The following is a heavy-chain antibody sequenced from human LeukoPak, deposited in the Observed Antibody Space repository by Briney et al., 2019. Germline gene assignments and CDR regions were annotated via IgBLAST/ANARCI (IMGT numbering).Heavy chain of an antibody. CDR2: ISPGDSDT. J-gene: IGHJ4*02. V-gene: IGHV5-51*01. CDR3: ARQFRDSSGYYSYYFDY. D-gene: IGHD3-22*01. Sequence: GESLKISCKGSGYSFTTYWIGWVRQMPGRGLEWMGIISPGDSDTRYSPSFQGQVTISADKSISTAYLQWSSLKASDTAMYYCARQFRDSSGYYSYYFDYWGQGTLVTVSS. CDR1: GYSFTTYW.